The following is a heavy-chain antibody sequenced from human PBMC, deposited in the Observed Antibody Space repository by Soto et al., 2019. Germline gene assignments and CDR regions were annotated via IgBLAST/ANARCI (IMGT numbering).Heavy chain of an antibody. CDR3: ARIPRYSFPSSDDLDS. V-gene: IGHV1-69*15. D-gene: IGHD5-18*01. J-gene: IGHJ4*02. Sequence: QVQLVQSGAEVRKPGSSVQVSCKASGGTFYTYTFSWVRQAPGQGLEWMGRITPIYPTTNYAEKFHGKLTSTVDDSTNTAYMKLNKLTSDDTAVYYCARIPRYSFPSSDDLDSWGQGTLVTVSS. CDR2: ITPIYPTT. CDR1: GGTFYTYT.